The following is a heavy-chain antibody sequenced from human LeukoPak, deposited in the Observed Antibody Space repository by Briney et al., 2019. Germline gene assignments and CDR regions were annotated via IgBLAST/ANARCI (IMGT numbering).Heavy chain of an antibody. CDR3: ARTYYYDSTPDLDY. CDR1: GGSFSGYY. D-gene: IGHD3-22*01. CDR2: INHSGST. J-gene: IGHJ4*02. Sequence: KPSETLSLTCAVYGGSFSGYYWSWIRQPPGKGLEXXXXINHSGSTNYNPSLKSRVTISVDTSKNQFSLKLSSVTAADTAVYYCARTYYYDSTPDLDYRGQGTLVTVSS. V-gene: IGHV4-34*01.